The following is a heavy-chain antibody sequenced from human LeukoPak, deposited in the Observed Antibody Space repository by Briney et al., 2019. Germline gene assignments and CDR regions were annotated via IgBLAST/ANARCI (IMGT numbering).Heavy chain of an antibody. CDR2: IRSKAYGGTT. CDR3: TRAGYDFWRGYYAGIVGYYFGY. Sequence: GGSMRLSCTASGFTFGDYAMSWVRQAPGKGLVWGGFIRSKAYGGTTEYAASVKGRFTISRDDSKIIAYLQMNSLKTEDTDVHYCTRAGYDFWRGYYAGIVGYYFGYWGQGTLVTVSS. J-gene: IGHJ4*02. V-gene: IGHV3-49*04. CDR1: GFTFGDYA. D-gene: IGHD3-3*01.